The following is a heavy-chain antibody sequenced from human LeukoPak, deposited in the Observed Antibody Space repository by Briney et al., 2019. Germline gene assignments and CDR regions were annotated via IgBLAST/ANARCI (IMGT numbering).Heavy chain of an antibody. Sequence: GGSLRLSCAASGFTFSSYSMTWVRQAPGKGLEWVSSISSSSSYIYYADSVKGRFTISRDNAKNSLYLQMNSLRAEDTAVYYCASNDILTGYYAPFDYWGQGTLVTVSS. J-gene: IGHJ4*02. CDR3: ASNDILTGYYAPFDY. V-gene: IGHV3-21*01. D-gene: IGHD3-9*01. CDR2: ISSSSSYI. CDR1: GFTFSSYS.